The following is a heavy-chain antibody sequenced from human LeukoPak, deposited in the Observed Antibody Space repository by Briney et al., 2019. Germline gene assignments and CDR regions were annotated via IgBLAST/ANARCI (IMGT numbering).Heavy chain of an antibody. CDR2: IHYTGST. V-gene: IGHV4-59*01. Sequence: SEALSLTCTVSGGSINNYYWSWIRQPPGKGLEWIGFIHYTGSTNYNPSLKSRVTISVDTSKNQFSLKLSPVTAADTAVYYCAREDVAGGSGSNYYYYGADVWGQGTTVTVSS. D-gene: IGHD3-10*01. CDR3: AREDVAGGSGSNYYYYGADV. J-gene: IGHJ6*02. CDR1: GGSINNYY.